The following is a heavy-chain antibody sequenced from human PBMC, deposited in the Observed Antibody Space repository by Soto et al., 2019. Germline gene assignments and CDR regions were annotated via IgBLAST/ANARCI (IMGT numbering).Heavy chain of an antibody. CDR2: IYSCGST. CDR3: ARDRGYSYRYYGS. V-gene: IGHV4-4*07. CDR1: GGSISGYY. J-gene: IGHJ4*02. D-gene: IGHD5-18*01. Sequence: PSVILSLTGIVSGGSISGYYCSWIGQPAGKELEWIGRIYSCGSTNHHPPLNSPATMSVDTPKDLISLKLTAVTAADTAIHYCARDRGYSYRYYGSWGQGALDSGTS.